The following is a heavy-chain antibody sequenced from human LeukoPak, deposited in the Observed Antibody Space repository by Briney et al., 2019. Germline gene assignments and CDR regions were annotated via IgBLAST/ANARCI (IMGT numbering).Heavy chain of an antibody. CDR2: ISGSGGST. CDR3: AKDVAAVDCSGGSCYSTFT. D-gene: IGHD2-15*01. CDR1: GFTFSRYA. J-gene: IGHJ4*02. V-gene: IGHV3-23*01. Sequence: GGSLRLSCAASGFTFSRYAMSWVRQAPGKGLEWVSAISGSGGSTYYADSVKGRFTISRDNSKNTLYLQMNSLRAEDTAVYYCAKDVAAVDCSGGSCYSTFTWGQGTLVTVSS.